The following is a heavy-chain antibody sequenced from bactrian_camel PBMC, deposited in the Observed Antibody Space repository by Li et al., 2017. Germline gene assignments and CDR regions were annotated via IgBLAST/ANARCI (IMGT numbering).Heavy chain of an antibody. CDR3: VTSDYALDEYMY. CDR1: GFFFGAYA. J-gene: IGHJ4*01. Sequence: HVQLVESGGALVQPGGSLTLSCATSGFFFGAYAMTWVRQAPGKGLEWVASIYTHGYQTYYSESVQGRFTISRDNAKKMVYLQVSSLKHEDTALYYCVTSDYALDEYMYWGQGTQVTVS. CDR2: IYTHGYQT. V-gene: IGHV3S6*01. D-gene: IGHD4*01.